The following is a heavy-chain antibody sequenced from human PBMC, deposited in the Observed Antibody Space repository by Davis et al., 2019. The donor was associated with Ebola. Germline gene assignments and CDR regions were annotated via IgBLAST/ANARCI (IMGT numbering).Heavy chain of an antibody. J-gene: IGHJ4*02. D-gene: IGHD3-16*01. CDR1: GFTFSTYS. CDR2: ISSDSDYI. V-gene: IGHV3-21*01. Sequence: GGSLRLSCVASGFTFSTYSMSWVRQAPGKGLEWVSSISSDSDYIYYADSAKGRFTISRDNAKNSLYLQMNSLRAEDTAVYYCAKARRGEIDYWGQGTLVTVSS. CDR3: AKARRGEIDY.